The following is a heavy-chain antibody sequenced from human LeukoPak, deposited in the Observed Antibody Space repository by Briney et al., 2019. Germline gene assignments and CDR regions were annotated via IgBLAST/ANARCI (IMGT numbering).Heavy chain of an antibody. CDR3: AKEAYYGSGSYLDY. J-gene: IGHJ4*02. CDR1: GFTFSSYG. V-gene: IGHV3-30*18. D-gene: IGHD3-10*01. CDR2: ISYDGSNK. Sequence: GGSLRLSCAASGFTFSSYGMHWVRQAPGKGLEWVAVISYDGSNKYYADSVKGRFTISRDNSKNTLYLQMNSLRAEDTAVYYCAKEAYYGSGSYLDYWGQGTLVTVSS.